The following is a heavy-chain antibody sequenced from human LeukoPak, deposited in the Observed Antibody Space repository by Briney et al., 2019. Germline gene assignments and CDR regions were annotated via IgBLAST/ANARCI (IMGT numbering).Heavy chain of an antibody. Sequence: SETLSLTCTVSGGSISSYYWSWIRQPPGKGLEWIGYIYYSGSTNYNPSLKSRVTISVDTSKNQFSLKLSSVTAADTAVYYCARAESSGWYGNFDYWGQGTLVTVPS. D-gene: IGHD6-19*01. CDR3: ARAESSGWYGNFDY. CDR2: IYYSGST. J-gene: IGHJ4*02. CDR1: GGSISSYY. V-gene: IGHV4-59*01.